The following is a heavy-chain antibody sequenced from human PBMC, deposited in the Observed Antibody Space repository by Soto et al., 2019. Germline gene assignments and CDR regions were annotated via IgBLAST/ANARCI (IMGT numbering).Heavy chain of an antibody. V-gene: IGHV1-69*01. Sequence: SVKVSCKASGGTFSSYAISWGRQAPGQGREWMGGIIPIFGTANYAQKFQGRVPITADESTSTAYMELSSLRSEDTAVYYCATGTLTYSTYEVAAFDIWGQGTMVTVSS. CDR1: GGTFSSYA. CDR3: ATGTLTYSTYEVAAFDI. D-gene: IGHD4-4*01. CDR2: IIPIFGTA. J-gene: IGHJ3*02.